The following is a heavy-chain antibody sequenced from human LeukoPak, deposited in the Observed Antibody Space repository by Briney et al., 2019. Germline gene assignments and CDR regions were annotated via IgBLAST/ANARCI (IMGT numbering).Heavy chain of an antibody. CDR3: ARALGSGYYYNDAFDI. V-gene: IGHV1-69*13. D-gene: IGHD3-22*01. J-gene: IGHJ3*02. Sequence: GASVKVSCKASGYTFTSYGISWVRQAPGQGLEWMGGIIPIFGTANYAQKFQGRVTITADESTSTAYMELSSLRSEDTAVYYCARALGSGYYYNDAFDIWGQGTMVTVSS. CDR2: IIPIFGTA. CDR1: GYTFTSYG.